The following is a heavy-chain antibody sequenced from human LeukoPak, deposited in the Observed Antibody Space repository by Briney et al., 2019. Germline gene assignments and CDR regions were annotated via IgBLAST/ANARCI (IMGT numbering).Heavy chain of an antibody. D-gene: IGHD3-22*01. CDR3: ARYFLSYDGSENHFEDTFDI. J-gene: IGHJ3*02. CDR1: GYSFDRYG. V-gene: IGHV1-18*01. Sequence: ASVKVSCKDSGYSFDRYGISWVRQAPGQGLEWLGWIGAFNGNTNYAQNLQGRVTMTADTSTTTAYMELRSLSSDDTAVYYCARYFLSYDGSENHFEDTFDIWGRGTMVTVSS. CDR2: IGAFNGNT.